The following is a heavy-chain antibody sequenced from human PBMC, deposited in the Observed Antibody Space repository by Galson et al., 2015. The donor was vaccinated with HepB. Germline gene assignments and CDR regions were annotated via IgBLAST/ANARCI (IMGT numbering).Heavy chain of an antibody. CDR3: VRDDFNDPSLFDF. V-gene: IGHV3-30-3*01. CDR1: GFTFSRYA. D-gene: IGHD1-1*01. CDR2: ISNDSNNK. J-gene: IGHJ4*02. Sequence: SLRLSCAASGFTFSRYAMHWVRQAAGKGLEWVALISNDSNNKFYAESVTGRFTISRDNSKNTVYLQMNSLRVEDTAVYYCVRDDFNDPSLFDFWGQGTLVTVSS.